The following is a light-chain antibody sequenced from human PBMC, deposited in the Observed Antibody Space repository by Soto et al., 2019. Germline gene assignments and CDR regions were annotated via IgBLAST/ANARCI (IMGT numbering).Light chain of an antibody. CDR1: QSVRSS. CDR2: DAS. V-gene: IGKV3-11*01. J-gene: IGKJ3*01. Sequence: EIVLTQSPDTLSLSPGERATLSCRASQSVRSSLAWYQQKPGQAPRLLIYDASNRATGIPARFSASGSGTDFTLTISSLEPEDFAVYYGQQRSNWPPEVTFGPGTKVDIK. CDR3: QQRSNWPPEVT.